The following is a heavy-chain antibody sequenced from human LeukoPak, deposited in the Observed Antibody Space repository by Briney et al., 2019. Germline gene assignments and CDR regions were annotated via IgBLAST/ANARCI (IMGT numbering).Heavy chain of an antibody. CDR1: GFTVSSNY. V-gene: IGHV3-53*01. CDR2: IYSGGST. J-gene: IGHJ3*02. Sequence: PGGSLRLSCAASGFTVSSNYMSWVRQAPGKGLEWVSVIYSGGSTYYADSVKGRFTISRDNSKNTLYLQMNSLRAEDTAVYYCARAIAAAGSFGGPRHFDIWGQGTMVTVSS. D-gene: IGHD6-13*01. CDR3: ARAIAAAGSFGGPRHFDI.